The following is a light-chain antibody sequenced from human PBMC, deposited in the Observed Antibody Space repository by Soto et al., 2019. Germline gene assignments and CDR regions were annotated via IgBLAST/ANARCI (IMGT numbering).Light chain of an antibody. Sequence: QSALTQPPSASGSPGQSVTFSCTGTSSDVGGYDSVSWYQQHPGKVPKLMIYEVSKRPSGVPDRFSGSKSGNTASLTVSGLQADDEADYYCSSYAGSNNLVFGGGTKLTVL. CDR3: SSYAGSNNLV. V-gene: IGLV2-8*01. J-gene: IGLJ3*02. CDR2: EVS. CDR1: SSDVGGYDS.